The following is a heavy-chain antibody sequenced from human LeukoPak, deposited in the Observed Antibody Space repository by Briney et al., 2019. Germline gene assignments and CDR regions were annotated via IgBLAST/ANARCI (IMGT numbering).Heavy chain of an antibody. D-gene: IGHD1-7*01. Sequence: EGSLRLSCAASGFTFSSAGMHWVRQAPGKGLEWVSFIRHDASNEYYADSVKGRFTISRDNSKNTVFLQMNSLRAEDTAVYYCAKDKGTTSFDYWGQGTLVTVSS. CDR1: GFTFSSAG. J-gene: IGHJ4*02. CDR2: IRHDASNE. CDR3: AKDKGTTSFDY. V-gene: IGHV3-30*02.